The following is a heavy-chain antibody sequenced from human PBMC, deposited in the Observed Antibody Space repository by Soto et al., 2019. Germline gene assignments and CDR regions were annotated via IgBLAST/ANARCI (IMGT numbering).Heavy chain of an antibody. Sequence: QIQLMQSGAEVKKPGASVKVSCKASGYTFTSYGIHWVRQAPGQRLEWTGWINAGNGNTKYSEKFQGRVTITRDTSASTAYLELSSLRSEDTAVYYCARERPSTAAAYYYYGLDVWGQGTTVTVSS. V-gene: IGHV1-3*01. CDR1: GYTFTSYG. CDR2: INAGNGNT. J-gene: IGHJ6*02. CDR3: ARERPSTAAAYYYYGLDV. D-gene: IGHD6-13*01.